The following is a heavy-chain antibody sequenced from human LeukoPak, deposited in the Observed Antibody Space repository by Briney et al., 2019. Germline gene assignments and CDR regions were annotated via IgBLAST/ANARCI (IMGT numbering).Heavy chain of an antibody. CDR1: GFTFHTYD. CDR3: AREGRTSRSLNS. D-gene: IGHD3-10*01. J-gene: IGHJ4*02. V-gene: IGHV3-23*01. Sequence: GGSLRLSCSTSGFTFHTYDMSWVRQAPGKGLEWVSGISDSGANTDYIDSVKGRFTISRDNSKKTLYLQMNSLTAEDTALYFCAREGRTSRSLNSWGQGTLVTVSS. CDR2: ISDSGANT.